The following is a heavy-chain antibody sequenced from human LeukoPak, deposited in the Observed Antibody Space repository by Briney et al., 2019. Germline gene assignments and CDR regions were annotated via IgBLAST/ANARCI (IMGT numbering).Heavy chain of an antibody. V-gene: IGHV3-53*01. CDR1: EFFVNSNY. CDR3: AESRAVTYFQH. CDR2: IYSGGTT. D-gene: IGHD2-21*02. Sequence: GGSLRLSCVASEFFVNSNYMTWVRQAPGKGLEWVSIIYSGGTTYYAESVKGRFTISRDNSKNTLYLHMNSLRAEDTAVYYCAESRAVTYFQHWGQGTLVTVSS. J-gene: IGHJ1*01.